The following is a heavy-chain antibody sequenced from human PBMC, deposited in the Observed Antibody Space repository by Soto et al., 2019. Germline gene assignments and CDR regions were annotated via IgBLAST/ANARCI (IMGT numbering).Heavy chain of an antibody. V-gene: IGHV3-23*01. J-gene: IGHJ4*02. CDR2: ISGSGGST. D-gene: IGHD5-18*01. Sequence: EVQLLESGGGLVQPGGSLRLSCAASGFTFSSYAMSWVRQAPGKGLEWVSAISGSGGSTYYADSVKGRFTISRDNSKNTLYLQMNSLRAEDTAVYYCAKALLVDTAMVPYYFDYWGQGTLVTVSS. CDR3: AKALLVDTAMVPYYFDY. CDR1: GFTFSSYA.